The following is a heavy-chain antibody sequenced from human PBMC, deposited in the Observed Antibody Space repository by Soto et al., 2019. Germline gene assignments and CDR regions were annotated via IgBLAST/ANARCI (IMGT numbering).Heavy chain of an antibody. J-gene: IGHJ4*02. CDR2: IYWDDDK. V-gene: IGHV2-5*02. Sequence: QITLNESGPAQVKPRQTLTLTCTFSGFSLTTSGVGVGWIRQSPGRAPEWLALIYWDDDKRYSPSLKSRLTVTKDASKNHVVLTMADLDPADTATYYCAHRVLRTVFGLVTTTAIYFDFWGQGTSVAVSS. CDR1: GFSLTTSGVG. CDR3: AHRVLRTVFGLVTTTAIYFDF. D-gene: IGHD3-3*01.